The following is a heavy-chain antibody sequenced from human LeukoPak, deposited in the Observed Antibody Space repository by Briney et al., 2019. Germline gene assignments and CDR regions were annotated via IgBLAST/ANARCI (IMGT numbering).Heavy chain of an antibody. J-gene: IGHJ4*02. V-gene: IGHV4-4*02. D-gene: IGHD4-17*01. CDR3: ARNGDRHIDF. CDR2: IYHSGST. Sequence: PSGTLSLTCAASGDSISGTNWWSWVRQPPGKGLVWIGEIYHSGSTSYNPSLKSRVTISVDKSKNHFSLRLSSVTAADTAVYYCARNGDRHIDFWGQGTLVTVSS. CDR1: GDSISGTNW.